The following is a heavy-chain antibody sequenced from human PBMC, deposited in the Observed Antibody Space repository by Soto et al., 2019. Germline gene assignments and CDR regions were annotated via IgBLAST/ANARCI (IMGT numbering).Heavy chain of an antibody. CDR3: ARGSTDSYPGSRIFDF. Sequence: GGSLRLSCVASGLTFGSRAMTWVRQAPGEGLQWVSTITDTGGDAKYADSVRGRFVISRDNSKKTLYLQMTSLTAEDSAMYYCARGSTDSYPGSRIFDFWGRGTLVTVSS. V-gene: IGHV3-23*01. CDR1: GLTFGSRA. J-gene: IGHJ5*01. CDR2: ITDTGGDA. D-gene: IGHD3-10*01.